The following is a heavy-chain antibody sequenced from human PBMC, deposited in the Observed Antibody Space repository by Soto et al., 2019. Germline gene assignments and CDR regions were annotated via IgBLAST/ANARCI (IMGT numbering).Heavy chain of an antibody. CDR2: IYYSGNT. D-gene: IGHD5-18*01. CDR1: GGSFSSYY. J-gene: IGHJ4*02. CDR3: ARRYGSCFDY. V-gene: IGHV4-59*08. Sequence: SETLSLTCAVYGGSFSSYYWSWIRQPPGKGLEWIGNIYYSGNTNYNPSLKSRVTISVDTSKNQFSLKLSSVTAAGTAVYYCARRYGSCFDYWGQGTLVTVSS.